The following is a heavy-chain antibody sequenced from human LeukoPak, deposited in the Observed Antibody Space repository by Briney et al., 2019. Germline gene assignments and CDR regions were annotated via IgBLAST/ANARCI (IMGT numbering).Heavy chain of an antibody. Sequence: ASVKVSCKASGYTFTDYYIQWVRQAPGQGLEWMGWIIPNSGVTNYAQKFRGRVTMTRDTSISTAYMELTRLRSDDTAVYYCARGSSGYCFDYWGQGTLVTVSS. V-gene: IGHV1-2*02. J-gene: IGHJ4*02. CDR2: IIPNSGVT. D-gene: IGHD3-22*01. CDR3: ARGSSGYCFDY. CDR1: GYTFTDYY.